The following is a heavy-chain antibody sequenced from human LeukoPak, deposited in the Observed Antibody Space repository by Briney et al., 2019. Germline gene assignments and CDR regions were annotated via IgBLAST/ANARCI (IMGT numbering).Heavy chain of an antibody. V-gene: IGHV4-4*02. CDR1: GGPISSSNW. CDR2: IYHSGST. CDR3: SSGSGSYYPFDY. D-gene: IGHD1-26*01. J-gene: IGHJ4*02. Sequence: PSGTLSLTCAVSGGPISSSNWWSWVSQPPGKGLEWIGEIYHSGSTNYNPSLKSRVTISVDKSKSQFSLKLSSVTAADTAVYYCSSGSGSYYPFDYWGQGTLVTVSS.